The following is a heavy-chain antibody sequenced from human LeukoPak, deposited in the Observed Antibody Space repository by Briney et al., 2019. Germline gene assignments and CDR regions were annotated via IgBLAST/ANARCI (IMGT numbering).Heavy chain of an antibody. V-gene: IGHV1-18*04. D-gene: IGHD5-18*01. CDR3: ARDLLNTARPYYYYYYMDV. CDR1: GYTFTGYY. CDR2: ISAYNGNT. J-gene: IGHJ6*03. Sequence: ASVKVSCKASGYTFTGYYMHWVRQAPGQGLEWMGWISAYNGNTNYAQKLQGRVTMTTDTSTSTAYMELRSLRSDDTAVYYCARDLLNTARPYYYYYYMDVWGKGTTVTVSS.